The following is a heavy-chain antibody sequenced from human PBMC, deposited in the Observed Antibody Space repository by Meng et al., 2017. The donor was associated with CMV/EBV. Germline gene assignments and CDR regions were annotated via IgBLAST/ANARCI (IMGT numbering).Heavy chain of an antibody. CDR2: IYYSGST. D-gene: IGHD2-2*01. J-gene: IGHJ6*02. CDR1: GGSISSYY. Sequence: SETLSLTCTVSGGSISSYYWSWIRQPPGKGLEWIGYIYYSGSTNYNPSLKSRATISVDTSKNQFSLKLSSVTAADTAVYYCARSLVVVPAVQTYYYYYGMDVWGQGTTVTVSS. CDR3: ARSLVVVPAVQTYYYYYGMDV. V-gene: IGHV4-59*01.